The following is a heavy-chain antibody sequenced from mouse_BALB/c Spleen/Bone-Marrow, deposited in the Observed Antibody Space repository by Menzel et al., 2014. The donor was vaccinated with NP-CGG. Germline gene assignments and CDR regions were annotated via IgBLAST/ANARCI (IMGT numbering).Heavy chain of an antibody. V-gene: IGHV1-80*01. D-gene: IGHD2-3*01. CDR3: ARGRGWYLDY. CDR2: IYPGDGDT. J-gene: IGHJ2*01. Sequence: QVQLQQPGAELVRPGSSVKISCKASGYAISSYWMNWVKQGPGQGLEWIGQIYPGDGDTNYNGKFKGKATLTADKSSSTAYMQISSLTSEDSAVYFCARGRGWYLDYWGQGTTLTVSS. CDR1: GYAISSYW.